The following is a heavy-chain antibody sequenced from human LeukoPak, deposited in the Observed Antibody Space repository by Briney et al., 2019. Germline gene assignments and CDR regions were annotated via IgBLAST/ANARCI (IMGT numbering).Heavy chain of an antibody. CDR2: ISSSSSYT. J-gene: IGHJ4*02. Sequence: GGSLRLSCAASGFTFSDYYMSWIRQAPGKGLEWVSYISSSSSYTNYADSVKGRFTLSRDNAKNSLYLKMKNLRAEDTAVYYCARDGSGSYLELDYWGQGTLVTVSS. CDR3: ARDGSGSYLELDY. V-gene: IGHV3-11*06. D-gene: IGHD3-10*01. CDR1: GFTFSDYY.